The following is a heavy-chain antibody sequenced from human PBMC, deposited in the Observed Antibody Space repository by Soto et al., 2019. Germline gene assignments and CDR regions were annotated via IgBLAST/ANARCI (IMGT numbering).Heavy chain of an antibody. CDR2: MYYSGST. J-gene: IGHJ4*02. CDR3: ARGHTYGTFDY. V-gene: IGHV4-59*01. CDR1: GDSIRNYY. Sequence: SETLSLTCTVSGDSIRNYYWSWIRQPPGKGLEWIGSMYYSGSTNYNPSLKSQVSISADTSKNHFSLNLSSVTAADTAVYYCARGHTYGTFDYWGQGTLVTSPQ. D-gene: IGHD5-18*01.